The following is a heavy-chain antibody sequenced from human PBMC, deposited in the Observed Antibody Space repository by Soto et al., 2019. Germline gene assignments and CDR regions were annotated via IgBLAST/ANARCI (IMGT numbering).Heavy chain of an antibody. CDR1: GVIFSNYW. D-gene: IGHD2-15*01. Sequence: GGSLRLSCAASGVIFSNYWMTWVRQAPGKGLEWVANIKEDGSEEYYVDSVEGRFTISRDNAKNSLFLQLNSLSAEDTAVYYCARAGRSADTRYQYLDSWGQGTLVTVSS. CDR3: ARAGRSADTRYQYLDS. CDR2: IKEDGSEE. V-gene: IGHV3-7*01. J-gene: IGHJ4*02.